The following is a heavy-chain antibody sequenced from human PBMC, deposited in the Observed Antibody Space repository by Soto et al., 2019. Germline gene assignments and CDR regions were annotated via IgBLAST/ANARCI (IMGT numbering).Heavy chain of an antibody. Sequence: QVQLVESGGGVVQPGRSLRLSCAASGFTFSSYAMHWVRQAPGKGLEWVAVISYDGSNKYYADSVKGRFTISRDNSKNTLYLQMNSLRAEDTAVYYCARNVWGSYRYTWTFDYWGQGTLVTVSS. V-gene: IGHV3-30-3*01. CDR3: ARNVWGSYRYTWTFDY. CDR1: GFTFSSYA. J-gene: IGHJ4*02. CDR2: ISYDGSNK. D-gene: IGHD3-16*02.